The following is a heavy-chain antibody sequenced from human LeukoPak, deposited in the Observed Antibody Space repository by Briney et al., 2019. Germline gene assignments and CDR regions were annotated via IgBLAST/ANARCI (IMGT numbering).Heavy chain of an antibody. CDR3: ARGKGEVTYSSSWWGYFQH. CDR2: IWYDGSNK. D-gene: IGHD6-13*01. CDR1: GFTFSSYG. V-gene: IGHV3-33*01. J-gene: IGHJ1*01. Sequence: PGRSLRLSCAASGFTFSSYGMHWVRQAPGKGLEWVAVIWYDGSNKYYADSVKGRFTISRDNSKNTLYLQMNSLRAEDTAVYYCARGKGEVTYSSSWWGYFQHWGQGTLVTVSS.